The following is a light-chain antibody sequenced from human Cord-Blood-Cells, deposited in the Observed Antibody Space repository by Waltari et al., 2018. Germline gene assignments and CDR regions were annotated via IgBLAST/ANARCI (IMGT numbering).Light chain of an antibody. CDR1: SSDVGGYNY. Sequence: QSALTQPASVSGSPGQSITISCTGTSSDVGGYNYVSWYQQHPGKAPKPMIYDVSNRPSGVSNRFSGSKSGNPASLTISGLQAEDEADYYCSSYTSSSTVVFGGGTKLTVL. J-gene: IGLJ2*01. V-gene: IGLV2-14*01. CDR2: DVS. CDR3: SSYTSSSTVV.